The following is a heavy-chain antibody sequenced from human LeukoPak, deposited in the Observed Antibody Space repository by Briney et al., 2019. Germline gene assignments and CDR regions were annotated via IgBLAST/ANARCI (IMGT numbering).Heavy chain of an antibody. D-gene: IGHD2-15*01. V-gene: IGHV3-30-3*01. CDR2: ISYDGSNK. CDR1: GFTFSSYA. CDR3: ARDRLVVVVAANPYYYYYGMDV. J-gene: IGHJ6*02. Sequence: GRPLRLSCAASGFTFSSYAMHWVRQAPGKGLEWVAVISYDGSNKYYADSVKGRFTISRDNSKNTLYLQMNSLRAEDTAVYYCARDRLVVVVAANPYYYYYGMDVWGQGTTVTVSS.